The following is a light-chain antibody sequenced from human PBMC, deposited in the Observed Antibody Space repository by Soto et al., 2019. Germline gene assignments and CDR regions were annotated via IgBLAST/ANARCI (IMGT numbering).Light chain of an antibody. CDR3: HQYYKWPPFT. CDR2: NAA. CDR1: QRIDTS. V-gene: IGKV3-15*01. J-gene: IGKJ3*01. Sequence: EIVMTQSPATLSVSPGERATLSCRASQRIDTSLAWYQQRPGQAPRLLLYNAATRATGIPARFSGRGFGTEFTLTISSLQSEDFALYYCHQYYKWPPFTFGPGTRWIS.